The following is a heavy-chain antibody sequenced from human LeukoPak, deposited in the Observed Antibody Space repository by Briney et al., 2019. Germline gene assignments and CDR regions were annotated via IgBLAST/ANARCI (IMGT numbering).Heavy chain of an antibody. J-gene: IGHJ5*02. Sequence: SETLSLTCTVSGDSISSYYCSWIRQPAAKGREWIGRMYVSGSTNYNPPLKSRVPMSVDTSKNQFSLKMTSVTAADTAFYYCARYMVRGVKAYLSWFDPWGQGILVTVST. CDR1: GDSISSYY. CDR2: MYVSGST. V-gene: IGHV4-4*07. D-gene: IGHD3-10*01. CDR3: ARYMVRGVKAYLSWFDP.